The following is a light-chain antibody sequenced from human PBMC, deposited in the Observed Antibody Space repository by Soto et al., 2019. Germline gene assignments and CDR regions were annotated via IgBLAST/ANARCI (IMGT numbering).Light chain of an antibody. CDR3: QYLRTYPFS. V-gene: IGKV1-9*01. J-gene: IGKJ2*03. CDR2: PAS. Sequence: DIQLTQSPSFLSASVGDRVTVSCRASQDISTSLAWFQQKAGKVPQLLVYPASTLQDGVPSRFSGSGSGTYFTLTINNLQAEDFATYYCQYLRTYPFSFGQGTKVDIK. CDR1: QDISTS.